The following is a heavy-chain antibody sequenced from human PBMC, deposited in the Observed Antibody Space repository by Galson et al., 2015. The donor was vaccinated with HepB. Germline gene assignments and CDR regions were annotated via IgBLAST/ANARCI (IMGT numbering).Heavy chain of an antibody. CDR3: ARNGGYNFNYFYFIDV. CDR1: GYNFNSHW. D-gene: IGHD5-24*01. Sequence: QSGAEVKKPGESLKISCKGSGYNFNSHWIGWVRQMPGKGLEWMGIIHPTDSDTRYSPSFQGQVTMSVDKSTSTVYLQWSSLKASDTATYYCARNGGYNFNYFYFIDVWGKGTTVTVSS. CDR2: IHPTDSDT. J-gene: IGHJ6*03. V-gene: IGHV5-51*03.